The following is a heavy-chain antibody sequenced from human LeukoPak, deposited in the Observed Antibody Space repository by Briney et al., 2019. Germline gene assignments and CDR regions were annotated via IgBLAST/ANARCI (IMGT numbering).Heavy chain of an antibody. Sequence: WGSLRLSCVVSGFTFNRCWMNWVRQAPGKGLEWVAHINPDGRDTYYVDSVKGRFTISRDSAQNSMYLQMNSLRVEDTAVYYCTSWGDTTAEYFQRWGQGTLVTVSS. CDR1: GFTFNRCW. CDR3: TSWGDTTAEYFQR. J-gene: IGHJ1*01. D-gene: IGHD2-21*02. V-gene: IGHV3-7*01. CDR2: INPDGRDT.